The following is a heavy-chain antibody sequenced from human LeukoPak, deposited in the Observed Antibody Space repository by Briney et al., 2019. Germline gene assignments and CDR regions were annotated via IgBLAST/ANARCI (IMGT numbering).Heavy chain of an antibody. CDR1: GYTFTGSY. CDR3: ARDPPSTPIAFDI. V-gene: IGHV1-2*02. J-gene: IGHJ3*02. CDR2: INPNSGGT. Sequence: GASVKVSCKASGYTFTGSYMHWVRQAPGQGLEWMGWINPNSGGTNYAQKFQGRVTMTRDTSISTAFMELSRLRSDDTAVYYCARDPPSTPIAFDIWGQGTMVTVSS.